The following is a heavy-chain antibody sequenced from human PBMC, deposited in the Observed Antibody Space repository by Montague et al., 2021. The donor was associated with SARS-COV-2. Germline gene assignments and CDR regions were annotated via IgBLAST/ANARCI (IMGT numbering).Heavy chain of an antibody. D-gene: IGHD3-9*01. CDR3: ARFRGAEDVLDY. J-gene: IGHJ4*02. Sequence: SETLSLTCTVSGGSIGTSSHFWGWVRQPPGKGLEWIGIIYSSGTTSYIPSLKSRLTIPSDTSKNQFSLRLAAVTAADTAVYYCARFRGAEDVLDYWGQGNPVTVSS. V-gene: IGHV4-39*07. CDR1: GGSIGTSSHF. CDR2: IYSSGTT.